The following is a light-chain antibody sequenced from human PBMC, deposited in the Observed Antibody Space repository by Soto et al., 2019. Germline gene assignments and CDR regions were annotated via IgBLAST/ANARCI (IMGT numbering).Light chain of an antibody. CDR1: SSDVGGYNY. CDR2: DVN. Sequence: QSALTQPRSVSGSPGQSVTISCTGTSSDVGGYNYVSWYQQHPGKAPKFMIYDVNKRPSGVPDRFSGSKSGNTASLTISGLQAEDEADYYCCSYAGSNTFAFGTGTKLTVL. CDR3: CSYAGSNTFA. J-gene: IGLJ1*01. V-gene: IGLV2-11*01.